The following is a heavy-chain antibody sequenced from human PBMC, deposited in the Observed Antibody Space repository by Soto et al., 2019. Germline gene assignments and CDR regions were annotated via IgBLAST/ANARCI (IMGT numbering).Heavy chain of an antibody. CDR2: IIPIFGTA. V-gene: IGHV1-69*13. D-gene: IGHD3-3*01. J-gene: IGHJ6*02. CDR1: GGTFSSYA. Sequence: GASVKVSCKAAGGTFSSYAISWVRQAPGQGLEWMGGIIPIFGTANYAQEFQGRVTITADESTSTAYMELSSLRSEDTAVYYCARAVKITIFGVVRDYYYYGMDVWGQGTTVTVSS. CDR3: ARAVKITIFGVVRDYYYYGMDV.